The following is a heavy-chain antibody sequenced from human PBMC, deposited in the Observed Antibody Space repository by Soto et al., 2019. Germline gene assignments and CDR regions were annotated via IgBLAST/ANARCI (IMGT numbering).Heavy chain of an antibody. CDR1: GFTVSSNY. Sequence: GGSLRLSCAASGFTVSSNYMSWVRQAPGKGLEWVSVIYSGGSTYYADSVKGRFTISRDNSKNTLYLQMNSLRAEDTAVYYCAREKVTIFGVVSSGMDVWGQGTTVTVSS. J-gene: IGHJ6*02. D-gene: IGHD3-3*01. CDR2: IYSGGST. V-gene: IGHV3-66*01. CDR3: AREKVTIFGVVSSGMDV.